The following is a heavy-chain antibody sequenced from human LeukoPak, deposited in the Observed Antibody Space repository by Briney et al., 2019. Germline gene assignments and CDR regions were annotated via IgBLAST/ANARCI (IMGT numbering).Heavy chain of an antibody. Sequence: GGSLRLSCAASGFTFSSYEMNWVRQAPGKGLEWVSYISSSSSYIYYADSVKGRFTISRDNAKNSLYLQMTSLRAEATAVYYRAREVAVAGPYFDYWGQGTLVTVSS. J-gene: IGHJ4*02. CDR2: ISSSSSYI. V-gene: IGHV3-21*05. D-gene: IGHD6-19*01. CDR1: GFTFSSYE. CDR3: AREVAVAGPYFDY.